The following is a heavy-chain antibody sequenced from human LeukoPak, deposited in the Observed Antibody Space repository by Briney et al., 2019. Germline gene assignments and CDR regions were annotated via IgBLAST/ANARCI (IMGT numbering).Heavy chain of an antibody. V-gene: IGHV3-48*03. D-gene: IGHD3-16*01. CDR3: ARRTYVDY. J-gene: IGHJ4*02. Sequence: PGGSLRLSCAASGFTFSNYDMIWVRQAPGKGLDWVSYISTSGVSTKYADSVKGRFTISRDNAKNSLYLQMNSLRAEDTALYYCARRTYVDYWGQGTLVTVSS. CDR1: GFTFSNYD. CDR2: ISTSGVST.